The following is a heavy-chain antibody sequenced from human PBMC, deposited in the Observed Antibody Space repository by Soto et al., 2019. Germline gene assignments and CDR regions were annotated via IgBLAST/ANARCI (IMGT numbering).Heavy chain of an antibody. CDR2: INPYDDNT. D-gene: IGHD6-13*01. CDR1: GFSFSSYY. CDR3: AREGAAAARMFDY. V-gene: IGHV1-46*01. J-gene: IGHJ4*02. Sequence: QVRLVQSGAEVKKPGASVKVSCKATGFSFSSYYMHWVRQAPGQGLEWLGLINPYDDNTDYAQKFHGRLTVTRDTSTMMVYMELSSLRSEDTAVDYCAREGAAAARMFDYWDQGTLITVSS.